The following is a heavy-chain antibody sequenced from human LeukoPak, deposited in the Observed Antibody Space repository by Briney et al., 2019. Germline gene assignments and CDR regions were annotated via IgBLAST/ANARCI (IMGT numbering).Heavy chain of an antibody. V-gene: IGHV3-74*01. CDR1: GFTVSNNY. D-gene: IGHD6-19*01. CDR3: ARVPGSGWFTAVDY. CDR2: ISWNSGSI. Sequence: GGSLRLSCAASGFTVSNNYMNWVRQAPGKGLEWVSGISWNSGSIGYADSVKGRFTISRDNAKNTLYLVMNNLRADDTAVYFCARVPGSGWFTAVDYWGQGTLVSVSS. J-gene: IGHJ4*02.